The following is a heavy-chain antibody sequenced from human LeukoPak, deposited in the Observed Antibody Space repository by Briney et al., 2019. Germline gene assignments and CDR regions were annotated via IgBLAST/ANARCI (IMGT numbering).Heavy chain of an antibody. CDR1: GFTFSSYA. D-gene: IGHD1-26*01. V-gene: IGHV3-23*01. CDR3: ARGREGATTHIFDY. J-gene: IGHJ4*02. CDR2: ISGSGGST. Sequence: GGSLRLSCAASGFTFSSYAMSWVRQAPGKGLEWVSAISGSGGSTYYADSVKGRFTISRDNSKNTLYLQMNSLRAEDTAVYYCARGREGATTHIFDYWGQGTLVTVSS.